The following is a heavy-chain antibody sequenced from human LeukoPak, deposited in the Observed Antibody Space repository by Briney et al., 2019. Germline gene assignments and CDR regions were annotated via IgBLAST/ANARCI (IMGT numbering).Heavy chain of an antibody. CDR2: ISGRSSFI. CDR3: ARGQFCGGDCLYFED. Sequence: GGSLRLSCAASGFFVSNNYMSWVRQAPGKGLDWVSAISGRSSFIHYSDSVKGRFTISRDNARNALYLQLSSLRAEDTAIYYCARGQFCGGDCLYFEDWGQGTLVTVSS. V-gene: IGHV3-21*01. J-gene: IGHJ4*02. D-gene: IGHD2-21*01. CDR1: GFFVSNNY.